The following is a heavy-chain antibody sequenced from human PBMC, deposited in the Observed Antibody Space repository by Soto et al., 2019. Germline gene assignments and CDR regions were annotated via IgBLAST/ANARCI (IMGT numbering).Heavy chain of an antibody. CDR1: GFTFNTYA. Sequence: GGSLRLSCAASGFTFNTYAMSWVRQAPGKGLEWVSVVSSSGDSTYYADSVKGRFTISRDNSKNTLYLQMNSLRAEDTAVYYCARNQGYCTRTSCYDTGGFLEYGGQGTLVTVSS. CDR2: VSSSGDST. J-gene: IGHJ4*02. D-gene: IGHD2-2*01. CDR3: ARNQGYCTRTSCYDTGGFLEY. V-gene: IGHV3-23*01.